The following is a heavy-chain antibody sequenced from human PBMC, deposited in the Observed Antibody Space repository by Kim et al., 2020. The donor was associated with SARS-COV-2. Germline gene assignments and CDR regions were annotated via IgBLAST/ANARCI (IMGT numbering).Heavy chain of an antibody. V-gene: IGHV4-59*01. CDR2: IYYSGST. CDR3: ARGGDGRWLQFNSIDGSFDY. D-gene: IGHD5-12*01. Sequence: SETLSLTCTVSGGSISSYYWSWIRQPPGKGLEWIGYIYYSGSTNYNPSLKSRVTISVDTSKNQFSLKLSSVTAADTAVYYCARGGDGRWLQFNSIDGSFDYWGQGTLVTVSS. J-gene: IGHJ4*02. CDR1: GGSISSYY.